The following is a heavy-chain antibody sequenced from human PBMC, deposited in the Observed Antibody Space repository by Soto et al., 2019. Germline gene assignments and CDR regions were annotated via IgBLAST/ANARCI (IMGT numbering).Heavy chain of an antibody. CDR1: GGSFSGYY. Sequence: SETLSLTCAVYGGSFSGYYWSWIRQPPGKGLEWIGEINHSGSTNYNPSLKSRVTISVDTSKNQFSLKLSSVTAADTAVYYCAVKTGTTWTWFDPWGQGTLVT. CDR3: AVKTGTTWTWFDP. D-gene: IGHD1-1*01. J-gene: IGHJ5*02. CDR2: INHSGST. V-gene: IGHV4-34*01.